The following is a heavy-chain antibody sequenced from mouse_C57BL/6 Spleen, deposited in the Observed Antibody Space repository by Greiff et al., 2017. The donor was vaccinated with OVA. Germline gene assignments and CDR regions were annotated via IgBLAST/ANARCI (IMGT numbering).Heavy chain of an antibody. J-gene: IGHJ2*01. D-gene: IGHD1-1*01. V-gene: IGHV1-82*01. CDR2: IYPGDGDT. CDR1: GYAFSSSW. Sequence: VQLQQSGPELVKPGASVKISCKASGYAFSSSWMNWVKQRPGKGLEWIGRIYPGDGDTNYNGKFKGKATLTADKSSSTAYMQLSSLTSEDSAVYVCAGLYYYGSSGYFDYWGQGTTLTVSS. CDR3: AGLYYYGSSGYFDY.